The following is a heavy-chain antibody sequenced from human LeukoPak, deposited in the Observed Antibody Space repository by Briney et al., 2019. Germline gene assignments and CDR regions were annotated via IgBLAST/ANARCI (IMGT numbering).Heavy chain of an antibody. CDR1: GYTFTSYG. D-gene: IGHD4-17*01. CDR3: ARVGGFHDYGDEVLAFDI. V-gene: IGHV1-18*01. J-gene: IGHJ3*02. CDR2: ISTYNGNT. Sequence: ASVKVSCKASGYTFTSYGISWVRQAPGQGLEWMGWISTYNGNTNYALKLQGRVTMTTDTSTSTAYMELRSLRSEDTAVYYCARVGGFHDYGDEVLAFDIWGQGTMVTVSS.